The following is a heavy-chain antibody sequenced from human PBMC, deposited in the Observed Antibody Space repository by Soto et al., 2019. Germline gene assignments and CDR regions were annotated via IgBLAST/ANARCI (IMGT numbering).Heavy chain of an antibody. Sequence: PLEILSLTCTVSGGSISSYYWSWIRQPPGKGLEWIGYIYYSGSTNYNPSLKSRVTISVDTSKNQFSLKLSSVTAADTAVYYCARKDYDILTGYSDDWFDPWGQGTLVTVSS. J-gene: IGHJ5*02. CDR2: IYYSGST. CDR3: ARKDYDILTGYSDDWFDP. V-gene: IGHV4-59*01. D-gene: IGHD3-9*01. CDR1: GGSISSYY.